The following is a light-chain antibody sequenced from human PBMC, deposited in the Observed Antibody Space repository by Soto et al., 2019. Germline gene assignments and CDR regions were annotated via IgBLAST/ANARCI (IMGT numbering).Light chain of an antibody. Sequence: QSVLARPASVSGSPGQSIAISCTGSSSDVGIYNYVSWYQQHPGKVPKLIIYEVSNRPSGVSNRFSGSKSGNTASLTISGLQAGEEADYFCKSYAGSNTYVFGRGTKVTVL. V-gene: IGLV2-14*01. CDR3: KSYAGSNTYV. CDR2: EVS. CDR1: SSDVGIYNY. J-gene: IGLJ1*01.